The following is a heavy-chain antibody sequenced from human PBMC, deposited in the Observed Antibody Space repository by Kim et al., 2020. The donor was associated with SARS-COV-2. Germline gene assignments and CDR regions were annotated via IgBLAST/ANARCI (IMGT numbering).Heavy chain of an antibody. CDR2: ISGSGGST. Sequence: GGSLRLSCAASGFTFSSYAMSWVRQAPGKGLEWVSAISGSGGSTYYADSVKGRFTISRDNSKNTLYLQMNSLRAEDTAVYYCAKDRTARGWLAPFDYWGQGTLVTVSS. J-gene: IGHJ4*02. CDR3: AKDRTARGWLAPFDY. V-gene: IGHV3-23*01. D-gene: IGHD6-19*01. CDR1: GFTFSSYA.